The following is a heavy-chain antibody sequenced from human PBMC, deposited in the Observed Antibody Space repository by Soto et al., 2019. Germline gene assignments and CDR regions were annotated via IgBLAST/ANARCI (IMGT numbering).Heavy chain of an antibody. CDR1: GGSISSGDYY. CDR3: ARVVTPAAFDI. CDR2: IYYSGST. V-gene: IGHV4-30-4*01. Sequence: PSETLSLTCTVSGGSISSGDYYWSWIRQPPGKGLEWIGYIYYSGSTYYNPSLKSRVTISVDTSKNQFSLKLSSVTAADTAVYYCARVVTPAAFDIWGQGTMVTVSS. J-gene: IGHJ3*02. D-gene: IGHD2-21*02.